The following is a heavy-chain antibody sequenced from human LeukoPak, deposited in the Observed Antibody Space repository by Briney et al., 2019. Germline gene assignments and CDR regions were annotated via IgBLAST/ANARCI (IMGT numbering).Heavy chain of an antibody. CDR3: AKAPYNWNYGAFDI. D-gene: IGHD1-7*01. CDR2: ISGSGGST. V-gene: IGHV3-23*01. J-gene: IGHJ3*02. CDR1: GFTFTNAW. Sequence: PGGSLRLSCAASGFTFTNAWMSWVRQAPGKGLEWVSAISGSGGSTYYADSVKGRFTISRDNSKNTLYLQMNSLRAEDTAVYYCAKAPYNWNYGAFDIWGQGTMVTVSS.